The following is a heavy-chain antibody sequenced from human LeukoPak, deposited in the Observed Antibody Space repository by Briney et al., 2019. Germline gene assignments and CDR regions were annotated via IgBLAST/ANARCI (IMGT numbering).Heavy chain of an antibody. CDR1: GFTLSSYG. CDR2: ISYDGSNK. V-gene: IGHV3-30*03. Sequence: GGSLRLSCAASGFTLSSYGMHWVRQAPGKGLEWVAVISYDGSNKYYADSVKGRFTISRDNSKNTLYLQMNSLRAGDTAVYYCARGPCSGGSCYSLGMTIDYWGQGTLVTVSS. J-gene: IGHJ4*02. D-gene: IGHD2-15*01. CDR3: ARGPCSGGSCYSLGMTIDY.